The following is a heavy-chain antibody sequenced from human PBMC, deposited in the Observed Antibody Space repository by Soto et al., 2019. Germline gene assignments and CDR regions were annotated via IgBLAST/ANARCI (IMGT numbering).Heavy chain of an antibody. J-gene: IGHJ4*02. CDR3: AREFMTTVTYFDY. Sequence: GSLRLSCAASGFTFSDHYMDWVRQAPGKGLEWVGRTRNKANSFTTEYAASVKGRFTIFRDDSKNSLYLQMSSLKTEDTAMYYCAREFMTTVTYFDYWGQGTLVTVSS. CDR2: TRNKANSFTT. CDR1: GFTFSDHY. D-gene: IGHD4-17*01. V-gene: IGHV3-72*01.